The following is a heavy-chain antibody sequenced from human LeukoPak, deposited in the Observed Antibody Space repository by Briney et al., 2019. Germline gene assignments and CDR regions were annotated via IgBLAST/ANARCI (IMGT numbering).Heavy chain of an antibody. J-gene: IGHJ5*02. CDR3: ATDHSMANTAWWFDP. CDR2: INPSGTGT. CDR1: GGTFSSYA. D-gene: IGHD5-24*01. Sequence: ASVKVSCKASGGTFSSYAISWVRQAPGQGLEWMGVINPSGTGTGYAQKFQDRITMSRDTSTSTVYMELSSLRSEDTAFYYCATDHSMANTAWWFDPWGQGTLVTVSS. V-gene: IGHV1-46*03.